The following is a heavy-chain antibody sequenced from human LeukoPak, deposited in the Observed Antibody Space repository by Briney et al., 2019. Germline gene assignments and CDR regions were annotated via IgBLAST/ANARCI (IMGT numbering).Heavy chain of an antibody. V-gene: IGHV4-39*01. CDR3: ARTNPNWFDP. CDR1: GGSISSSSYY. CDR2: IYYSGST. D-gene: IGHD1-14*01. J-gene: IGHJ5*02. Sequence: SETLSLTCTVSGGSISSSSYYWGWIRQPPGKGLEWIGSIYYSGSTYFNPSLKSRVTISVDTSKNQFSLKLSSVTAADTAVYYCARTNPNWFDPWGQGTLVTVSS.